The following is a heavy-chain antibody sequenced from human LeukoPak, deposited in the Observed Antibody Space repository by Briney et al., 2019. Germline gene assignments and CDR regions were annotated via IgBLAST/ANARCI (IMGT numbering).Heavy chain of an antibody. V-gene: IGHV3-23*01. CDR3: AKGYYGGSATHFDS. D-gene: IGHD4-23*01. CDR2: MSGSGGSGT. CDR1: GFTFSTFA. Sequence: GGSLRLSCAASGFTFSTFAMSWVRQAPGKGLERVSVMSGSGGSGTYYADSVEGRFTISRDNSENTLFLEMNSLRAEDTALYYCAKGYYGGSATHFDSWGQGIVVTVSS. J-gene: IGHJ4*02.